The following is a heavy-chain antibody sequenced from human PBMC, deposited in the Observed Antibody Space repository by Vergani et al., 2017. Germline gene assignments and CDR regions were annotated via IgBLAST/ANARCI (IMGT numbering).Heavy chain of an antibody. V-gene: IGHV3-30*18. Sequence: QVQLVESGGGVVQPGRSLRLSCAASGFIFSSYGIHWVRQAPGKGLEWVAVISYDGSYKYYADSVKGRFTISRDNPKNTLYLRMNSLRAEDTAVYYCAKSASYYDSSGYYYFDYWGQGTLVTVSS. D-gene: IGHD3-22*01. CDR1: GFIFSSYG. CDR2: ISYDGSYK. CDR3: AKSASYYDSSGYYYFDY. J-gene: IGHJ4*02.